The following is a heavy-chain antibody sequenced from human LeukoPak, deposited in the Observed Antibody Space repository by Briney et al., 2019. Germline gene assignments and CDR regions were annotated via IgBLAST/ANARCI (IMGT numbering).Heavy chain of an antibody. Sequence: GGSLRLSCAASGFTFSSYWMHWVRQAPGKGLVWVSRINSDGSSTSYADSVKGRFTISRDNAKNSLYLQMNSLRAEDTAVYYCARDSSYYYDSSGYSDAFDIWGQGTMVTVSS. CDR3: ARDSSYYYDSSGYSDAFDI. J-gene: IGHJ3*02. D-gene: IGHD3-22*01. V-gene: IGHV3-74*01. CDR2: INSDGSST. CDR1: GFTFSSYW.